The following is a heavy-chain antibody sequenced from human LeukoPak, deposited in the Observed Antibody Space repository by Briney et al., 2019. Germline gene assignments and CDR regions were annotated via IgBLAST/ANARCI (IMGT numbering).Heavy chain of an antibody. CDR3: ARIRTRGYYYYGMHV. V-gene: IGHV1-69*04. CDR2: IIPIFGIA. J-gene: IGHJ6*02. CDR1: GGTFSSYA. Sequence: GASVKVSCKASGGTFSSYAISWVRQAPGQGLEWMGRIIPIFGIANYAQKFQGRVTITADKSTSTAYMELSSLRSEDTAVYYCARIRTRGYYYYGMHVWGQGTTVTVSS.